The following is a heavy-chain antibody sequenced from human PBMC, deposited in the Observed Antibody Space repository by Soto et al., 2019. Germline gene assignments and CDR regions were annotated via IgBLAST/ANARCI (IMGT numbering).Heavy chain of an antibody. CDR3: ARQRSWNAVRTDAFDI. D-gene: IGHD1-1*01. Sequence: PSETLSLTCTVSGGSISSYYWSWIRQPPGKGLEWIGYIYYSGSTNYNPSLKSRVTISVDTSKNQFSLKLSSVTAADTAVYYCARQRSWNAVRTDAFDIWGQGTMVTVSS. CDR2: IYYSGST. V-gene: IGHV4-59*08. CDR1: GGSISSYY. J-gene: IGHJ3*02.